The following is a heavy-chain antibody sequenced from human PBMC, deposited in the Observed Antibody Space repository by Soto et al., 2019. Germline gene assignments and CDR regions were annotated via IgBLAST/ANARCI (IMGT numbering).Heavy chain of an antibody. V-gene: IGHV3-23*01. Sequence: GGSLRLSCAASGFTFSSYAMSWVRQGPEKELERLSAIRGSGGSTYYADSEKGRFTISRDNSKNTPYLQMNSLRAEDTAVYYCAKGISSLRFGELGPFDYWGQGPLVTVSS. CDR1: GFTFSSYA. CDR2: IRGSGGST. D-gene: IGHD3-10*01. CDR3: AKGISSLRFGELGPFDY. J-gene: IGHJ4*02.